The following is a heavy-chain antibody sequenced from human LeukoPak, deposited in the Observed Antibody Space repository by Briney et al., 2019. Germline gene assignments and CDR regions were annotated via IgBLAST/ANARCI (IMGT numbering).Heavy chain of an antibody. CDR3: ARDRYGDYVFDY. D-gene: IGHD4-17*01. Sequence: GGSLRLSCAASGFTFSSYSMNWVRQAPGKALEWVSYISGSGSTIYYADFVKGRFAISRDNAKNTLYLQLISLTDEDTAVHYCARDRYGDYVFDYWGQGTLVIVSS. CDR2: ISGSGSTI. J-gene: IGHJ4*02. CDR1: GFTFSSYS. V-gene: IGHV3-48*02.